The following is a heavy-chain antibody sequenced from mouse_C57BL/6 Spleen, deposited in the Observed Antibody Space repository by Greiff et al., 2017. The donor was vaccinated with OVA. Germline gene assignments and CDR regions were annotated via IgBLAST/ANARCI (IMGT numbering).Heavy chain of an antibody. J-gene: IGHJ2*01. D-gene: IGHD4-1*01. CDR1: GYTFTEYP. V-gene: IGHV1-62-2*01. CDR3: ARHGSLLGYFDY. CDR2: FSPGSGGI. Sequence: VQLVESGAELVKPGASVKLSCKASGYTFTEYPIHWVKQRSGQGLEWIGWFSPGSGGIKYTEKFKDKATWTADKSSSTVYMELSRLTSEDSAVYFCARHGSLLGYFDYWGKGTTLTVSS.